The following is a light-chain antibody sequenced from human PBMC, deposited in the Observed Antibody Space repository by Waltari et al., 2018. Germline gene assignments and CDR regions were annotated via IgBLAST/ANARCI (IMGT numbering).Light chain of an antibody. V-gene: IGKV4-1*01. CDR3: QKYYATPRT. CDR1: QSVFYSSNNRNY. CDR2: WAS. Sequence: DIVMTQSPDSLAVSLGERTTINCKSSQSVFYSSNNRNYLGWYQHKPGQPPKLLIYWASTRESGVPDRFSGSGSGTDFTLTISNLQAEDVAVYYCQKYYATPRTFGQGTKVAIK. J-gene: IGKJ1*01.